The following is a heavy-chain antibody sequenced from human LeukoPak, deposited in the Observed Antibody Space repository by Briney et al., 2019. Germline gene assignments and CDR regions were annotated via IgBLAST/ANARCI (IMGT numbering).Heavy chain of an antibody. D-gene: IGHD3-3*01. CDR1: GFTFSSYA. CDR3: ARDNYDFWSGYYSKYYYGMDV. V-gene: IGHV3-30-3*01. J-gene: IGHJ6*02. CDR2: TSYDGSNK. Sequence: PGGSLRLSCAASGFTFSSYAMHWVRQAPGKGLEWVAVTSYDGSNKYYADSVKGRFTISRDNSKNTLYLQMNSLRAEDTAVYYCARDNYDFWSGYYSKYYYGMDVWGQGTTVTVSS.